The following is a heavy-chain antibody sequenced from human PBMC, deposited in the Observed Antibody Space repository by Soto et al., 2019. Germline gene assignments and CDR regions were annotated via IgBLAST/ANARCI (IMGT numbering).Heavy chain of an antibody. V-gene: IGHV4-59*01. Sequence: SETLSLTCTVSGGSISSYYWSWIRQPPGKGLEWIGYIYYSGSTNYNPSPKSRVTISVDTSKNQFSLKLSSVTAADTAVYYCAREFYGSGRTRWFDPWGQGTLVTVSS. CDR1: GGSISSYY. CDR2: IYYSGST. CDR3: AREFYGSGRTRWFDP. D-gene: IGHD3-10*01. J-gene: IGHJ5*02.